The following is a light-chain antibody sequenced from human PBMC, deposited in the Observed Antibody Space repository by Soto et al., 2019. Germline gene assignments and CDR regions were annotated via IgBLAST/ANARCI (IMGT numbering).Light chain of an antibody. J-gene: IGLJ3*02. V-gene: IGLV1-44*01. Sequence: QPVLTQPPSASGTPGQRVTISCSGSNSNIGTNAVNWYQQIPGTAPKLLIYNNNQRPSGVPDRFSGSKSGTSASLAISGLQSEDDADYPCATWDDTLRTWVFGGGTKLTVL. CDR1: NSNIGTNA. CDR3: ATWDDTLRTWV. CDR2: NNN.